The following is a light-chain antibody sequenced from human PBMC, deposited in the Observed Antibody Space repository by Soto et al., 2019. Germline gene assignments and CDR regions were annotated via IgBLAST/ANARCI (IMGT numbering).Light chain of an antibody. Sequence: SYELTQPPSVSVSPGQTASITCSGDKLGDKYVSWYQQKPGQSPVVVIYQDRKRPSGIPERFSGSNSGNTATLIISGTQAMDEADYYCQAWDRSTSWVFGGGTKVTVL. CDR3: QAWDRSTSWV. J-gene: IGLJ3*02. CDR2: QDR. CDR1: KLGDKY. V-gene: IGLV3-1*01.